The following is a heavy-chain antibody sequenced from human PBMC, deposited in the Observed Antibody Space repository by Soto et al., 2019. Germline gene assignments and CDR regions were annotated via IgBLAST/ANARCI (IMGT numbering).Heavy chain of an antibody. CDR1: GYSFTTYW. V-gene: IGHV5-10-1*01. J-gene: IGHJ5*02. Sequence: GESLKISCEASGYSFTTYWISWVRQMPGKGLEWMGAIDPRDSYTKYSPSFQGHVTISVDKSISTAYLQWNSLKASDTAIYYCAREKSDLELFNWLDPWGQGTLVTISS. CDR2: IDPRDSYT. D-gene: IGHD1-7*01. CDR3: AREKSDLELFNWLDP.